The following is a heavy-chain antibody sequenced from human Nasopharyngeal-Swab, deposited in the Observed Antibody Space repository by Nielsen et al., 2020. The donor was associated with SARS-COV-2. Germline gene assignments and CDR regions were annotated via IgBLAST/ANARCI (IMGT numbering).Heavy chain of an antibody. CDR3: VRQGVTGTSADAFDI. D-gene: IGHD1-7*01. CDR1: GYSFATYW. J-gene: IGHJ3*02. V-gene: IGHV5-51*01. Sequence: GESLKISCQASGYSFATYWIGWVRQMPGKGLEWMGLIFPGDSDSRYSPSFQGKVTISADKSIGSAYLQWTSLKASDTAMYYCVRQGVTGTSADAFDIWGQGTMVTVSS. CDR2: IFPGDSDS.